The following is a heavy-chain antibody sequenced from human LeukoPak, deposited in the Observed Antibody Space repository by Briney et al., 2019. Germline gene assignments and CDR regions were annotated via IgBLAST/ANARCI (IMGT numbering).Heavy chain of an antibody. V-gene: IGHV3-23*01. Sequence: GGSLRLSCAASGFTFGSHAMSWVRQAPGKGLEWVSAISGSGGSTYYADSVKGRFTISRDNSKNTLYLQMNSLRAGDTAVHYCVSGSSSDRGFDYWGQGTLVTVSS. CDR1: GFTFGSHA. CDR2: ISGSGGST. J-gene: IGHJ4*02. D-gene: IGHD6-6*01. CDR3: VSGSSSDRGFDY.